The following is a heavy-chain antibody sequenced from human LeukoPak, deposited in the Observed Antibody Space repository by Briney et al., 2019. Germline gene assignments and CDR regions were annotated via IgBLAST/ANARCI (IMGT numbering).Heavy chain of an antibody. V-gene: IGHV4-4*07. CDR2: IFTSGNT. CDR3: ARGAAAGYFDS. J-gene: IGHJ4*02. CDR1: GGSISSYY. Sequence: SEPLSLTCTVSGGSISSYYWSWIRQPAGKELEWIGRIFTSGNTNYNPSLKSRVTISVDASKNHFSLKLTSVTAADTAVYYCARGAAAGYFDSWGQGALVTVSS. D-gene: IGHD6-13*01.